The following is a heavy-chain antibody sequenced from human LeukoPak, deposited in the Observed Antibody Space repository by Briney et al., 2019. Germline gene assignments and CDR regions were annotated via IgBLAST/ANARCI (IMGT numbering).Heavy chain of an antibody. CDR2: IKSNSDGGAT. CDR1: GFTFNKAW. D-gene: IGHD3-10*01. Sequence: PGGSLRLSCAVSGFTFNKAWMNWVRQAAGKGLEWVGRIKSNSDGGATDYAAPVKGRFTISRDDSKNTLYLQMSSLKTEDTAVYYYTTLTMIREHEDFWGQGILVTVSS. CDR3: TTLTMIREHEDF. J-gene: IGHJ4*02. V-gene: IGHV3-15*01.